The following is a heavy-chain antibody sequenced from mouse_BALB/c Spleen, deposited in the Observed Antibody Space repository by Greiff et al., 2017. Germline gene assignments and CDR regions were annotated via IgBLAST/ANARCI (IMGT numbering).Heavy chain of an antibody. D-gene: IGHD3-1*01. CDR1: GFNIKDYY. CDR2: IDPENGDT. CDR3: KRGLLGEDYFDY. V-gene: IGHV14-4*02. J-gene: IGHJ2*01. Sequence: VQLQQSGAELVRSGASVKLSCTASGFNIKDYYMHWVKQRPEQGLEWIGWIDPENGDTEYAPKFQGKATMTADTSSNTAYLQLSSLTSEDTAVYYCKRGLLGEDYFDYWGQGTTLTVSS.